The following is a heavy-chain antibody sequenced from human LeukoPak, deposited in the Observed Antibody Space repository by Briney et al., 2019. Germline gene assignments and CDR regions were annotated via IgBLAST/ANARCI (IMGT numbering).Heavy chain of an antibody. CDR3: ARSTYYYDSSGYYAYLHHY. CDR1: GGSISSGGYY. J-gene: IGHJ4*02. V-gene: IGHV4-31*03. D-gene: IGHD3-22*01. CDR2: IYYSGST. Sequence: SETLSITCTVSGGSISSGGYYWSWIRQHPGKGLEWLGYIYYSGSTYYNPSLKSRVTISVDTSKDQFSLKLSSVTAADTAVYYCARSTYYYDSSGYYAYLHHYWGQGTLVTVSS.